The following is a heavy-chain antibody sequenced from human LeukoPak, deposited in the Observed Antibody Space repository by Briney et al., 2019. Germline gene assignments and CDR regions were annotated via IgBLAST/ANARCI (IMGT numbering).Heavy chain of an antibody. CDR3: AKDSRRISLVRGVRYYFDY. CDR2: ISGSGGST. V-gene: IGHV3-23*01. CDR1: GFTFSSYA. Sequence: GGSLRLSCAASGFTFSSYAMSWVRQAPGKGLEWVSAISGSGGSTYYADSVKGRFTISRDNSKNTLYLQMNSLRAEDTAVYYCAKDSRRISLVRGVRYYFDYWGQGTLVTVSS. J-gene: IGHJ4*02. D-gene: IGHD3-10*01.